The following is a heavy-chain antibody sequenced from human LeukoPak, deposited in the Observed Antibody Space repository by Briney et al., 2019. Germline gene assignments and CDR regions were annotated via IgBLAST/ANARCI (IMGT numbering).Heavy chain of an antibody. CDR3: ARDLYDILTGSHRYYFDY. J-gene: IGHJ4*02. Sequence: GGSLRLSCAASGFTFSSYAMSWVRQAPGKGLEWVSAISGSGGSTYYADSVKGRFTISRDNAKNSLYLQMNSLRAEDTAVYYCARDLYDILTGSHRYYFDYWGQGTLVTVSS. D-gene: IGHD3-9*01. CDR1: GFTFSSYA. CDR2: ISGSGGST. V-gene: IGHV3-23*01.